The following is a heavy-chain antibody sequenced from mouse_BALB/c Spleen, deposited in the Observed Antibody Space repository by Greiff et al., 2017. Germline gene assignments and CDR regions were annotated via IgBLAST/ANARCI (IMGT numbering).Heavy chain of an antibody. CDR1: GFTFSSYA. Sequence: EVKVVESGGGLVKPGGSLKLSCAASGFTFSSYAMSWVRQTPEKRLEWVASISSGGSTYYPDSVKGRFTISRDNARNILYLQMSSLRSEDTAMYYCARGGDYYGYRAMDYWGQGTSVTVSS. CDR3: ARGGDYYGYRAMDY. CDR2: ISSGGST. D-gene: IGHD1-2*01. V-gene: IGHV5-6-5*01. J-gene: IGHJ4*01.